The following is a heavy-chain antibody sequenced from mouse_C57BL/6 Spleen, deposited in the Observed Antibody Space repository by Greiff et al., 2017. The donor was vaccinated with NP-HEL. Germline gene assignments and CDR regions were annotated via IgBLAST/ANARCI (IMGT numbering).Heavy chain of an antibody. CDR3: ANGGLGSSHEGFAY. J-gene: IGHJ3*01. V-gene: IGHV1-26*01. Sequence: EVQLQQSGPELVKPGASVKISCKASGYTFTDYYMNWVKQSHGKSLEWIGDINPNNGGTSYNQKFKGKATVTVDKSSSTAYMELRSLTSADSAVYYCANGGLGSSHEGFAYWGQGTLVTVSA. D-gene: IGHD1-1*01. CDR2: INPNNGGT. CDR1: GYTFTDYY.